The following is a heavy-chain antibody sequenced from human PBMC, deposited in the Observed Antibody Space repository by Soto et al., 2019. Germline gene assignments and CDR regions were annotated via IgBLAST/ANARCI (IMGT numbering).Heavy chain of an antibody. CDR3: AKGGSAYCSRGSCYHPFDY. D-gene: IGHD2-15*01. CDR1: GFIFSTYA. V-gene: IGHV3-23*01. J-gene: IGHJ4*02. CDR2: ISGSGGGT. Sequence: GGSLRLSCAASGFIFSTYAMSWVRQAPGKGLEWVSTISGSGGGTYYADSVKGRFTISRDNSKNTLYLQMNGLRAEDTAVYYCAKGGSAYCSRGSCYHPFDYWGQGTQVTVSS.